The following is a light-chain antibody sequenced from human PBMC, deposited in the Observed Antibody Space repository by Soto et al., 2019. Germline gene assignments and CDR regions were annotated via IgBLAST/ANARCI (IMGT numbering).Light chain of an antibody. J-gene: IGKJ1*01. CDR1: QSISSW. CDR3: QQYRSYWT. Sequence: DIQMTQSPSTLSASAGDRVTITCRAGQSISSWLAWYQQKPGKAPKLLIYKASSLETGVPSRFSGSGSGTEFTLTISRLQPDDFATYYCQQYRSYWTFGQGTKVEIK. CDR2: KAS. V-gene: IGKV1-5*03.